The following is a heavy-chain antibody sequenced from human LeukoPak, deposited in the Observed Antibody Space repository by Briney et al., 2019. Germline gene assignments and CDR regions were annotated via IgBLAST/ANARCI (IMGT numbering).Heavy chain of an antibody. D-gene: IGHD3-22*01. CDR2: IYSGGST. CDR1: GFTVSSNY. V-gene: IGHV3-66*01. Sequence: GGSLRLSCAASGFTVSSNYMSWVRQAPGKGLEWVSVIYSGGSTYYADSVKGRFTISRDNSKNTLYLQMNSLRAEDTAVYYCARSSERKYYCDYWGQGALVTVSS. CDR3: ARSSERKYYCDY. J-gene: IGHJ4*02.